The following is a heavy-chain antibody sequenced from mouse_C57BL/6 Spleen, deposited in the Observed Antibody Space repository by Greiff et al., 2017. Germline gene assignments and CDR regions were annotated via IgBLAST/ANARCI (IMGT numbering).Heavy chain of an antibody. V-gene: IGHV14-4*01. CDR3: TRGMTTRGFAY. J-gene: IGHJ3*01. CDR1: GFNIKDDY. Sequence: EVKLMESGAELVRPGASVKLSCTASGFNIKDDYMHWVKQRPEQGLEWIGWIDPENGDTEYASKFQGKATITADTSSNTAYLQLSSLTSEDTAVYYCTRGMTTRGFAYWGQGTLVTVSA. CDR2: IDPENGDT.